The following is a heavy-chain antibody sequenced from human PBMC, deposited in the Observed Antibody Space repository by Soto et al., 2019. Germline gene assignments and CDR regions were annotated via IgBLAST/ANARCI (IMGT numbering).Heavy chain of an antibody. CDR2: ISAYNGNT. D-gene: IGHD3-16*02. CDR3: AREDYDYIWGSYRTDGAFDI. J-gene: IGHJ3*02. CDR1: GYTFTSYG. V-gene: IGHV1-18*01. Sequence: GASVKVSCKASGYTFTSYGISWVRQAPGQGLEWMGWISAYNGNTNYAQKLQGRVTMTTDTSTSTAYMELRNLRSDDTAVYYCAREDYDYIWGSYRTDGAFDIWGQGTMVTVSS.